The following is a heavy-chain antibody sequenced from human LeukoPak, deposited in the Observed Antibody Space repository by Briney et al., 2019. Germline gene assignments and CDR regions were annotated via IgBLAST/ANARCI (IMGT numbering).Heavy chain of an antibody. CDR3: ARDLREDSSSWTVDY. Sequence: PGGSLRLSCAASGFTFDDYAMHWVRQAPGKGLEWVSGLNWNSGGIVYADSVKGRFTISRDNAKGSLYLQMNSLRAEDTAVYYCARDLREDSSSWTVDYWGQGTLVTVSS. CDR1: GFTFDDYA. V-gene: IGHV3-9*01. J-gene: IGHJ4*02. D-gene: IGHD6-13*01. CDR2: LNWNSGGI.